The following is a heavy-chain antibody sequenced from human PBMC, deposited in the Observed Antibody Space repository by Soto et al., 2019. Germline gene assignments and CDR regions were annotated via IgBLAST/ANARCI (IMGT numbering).Heavy chain of an antibody. V-gene: IGHV3-74*01. CDR1: GFTFSNYW. Sequence: EVQLVESGGGLVQPGGSLRLSCAASGFTFSNYWMHWVRQVPRKGLVWVSRISSDGSSTSYADSVKGRFIISSDNAKNTLYLQVNSRRAEDTAVYYCARGTVMDHDFGDHGGHGTLVAVSS. D-gene: IGHD4-17*01. CDR2: ISSDGSST. J-gene: IGHJ4*01. CDR3: ARGTVMDHDFGDH.